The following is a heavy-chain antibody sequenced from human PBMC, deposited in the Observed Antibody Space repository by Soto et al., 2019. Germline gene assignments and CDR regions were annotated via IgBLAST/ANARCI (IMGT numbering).Heavy chain of an antibody. D-gene: IGHD2-15*01. CDR3: ARVSLNCSGGSCYRQDFDY. V-gene: IGHV4-59*01. CDR1: GGSISSYY. J-gene: IGHJ4*02. CDR2: IYYSGST. Sequence: SETLSLTCTVSGGSISSYYWSWIRQPPGKGLEWIGYIYYSGSTNYNPSLKSRVTISVDTSKNQFSLKLSSVTAADTAVYYCARVSLNCSGGSCYRQDFDYWGQGTLVTVS.